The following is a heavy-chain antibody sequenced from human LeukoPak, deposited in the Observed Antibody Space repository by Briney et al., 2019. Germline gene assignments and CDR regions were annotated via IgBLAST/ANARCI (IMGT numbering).Heavy chain of an antibody. CDR2: ISYDGSNK. Sequence: GGSLTLSCSASGYTFSDFSVNWVRQAPGKGLEWVAVISYDGSNKYYADSVKGRFTISRDNSKNTLYLQMNSLRAEDTAVYYCARDGFDIWGQGTMVTVSS. CDR3: ARDGFDI. CDR1: GYTFSDFS. J-gene: IGHJ3*02. V-gene: IGHV3-30*03.